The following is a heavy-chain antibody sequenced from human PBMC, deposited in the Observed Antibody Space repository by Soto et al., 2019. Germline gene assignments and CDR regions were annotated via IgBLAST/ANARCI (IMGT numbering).Heavy chain of an antibody. CDR1: GGSISSGGYS. Sequence: QLQLQESGSGLVKPSQTLSLTCAGSGGSISSGGYSWSWLRQPPGKGLEWIGYIYHSGRTYYNPSLKSRVTISVDRSKNQFSLKLSSVTAADTAVYYCAAGGGLPRYYWGQGTLVTVSS. D-gene: IGHD5-12*01. V-gene: IGHV4-30-2*01. CDR2: IYHSGRT. J-gene: IGHJ4*02. CDR3: AAGGGLPRYY.